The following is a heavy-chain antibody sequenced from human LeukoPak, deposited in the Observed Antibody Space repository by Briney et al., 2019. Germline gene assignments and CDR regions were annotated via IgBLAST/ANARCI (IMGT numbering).Heavy chain of an antibody. CDR2: ISAYNGNT. CDR1: GYTFTSYG. CDR3: ALYSSSPEEYYFDY. V-gene: IGHV1-18*01. J-gene: IGHJ4*02. Sequence: ASVKVSCKASGYTFTSYGISWVRQAPGQGLEWMGWISAYNGNTNYAQKLQGRVTMTTDTSTSTAYMELRSLRSDDTAVYYCALYSSSPEEYYFDYWGQGTLVTVSS. D-gene: IGHD6-6*01.